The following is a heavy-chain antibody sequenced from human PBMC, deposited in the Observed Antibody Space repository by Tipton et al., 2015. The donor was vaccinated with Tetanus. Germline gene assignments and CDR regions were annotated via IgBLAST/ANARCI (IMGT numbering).Heavy chain of an antibody. CDR2: IYYSGDT. D-gene: IGHD1-26*01. Sequence: TLSLTCSVSGGSISSGGYFWNWIRQQPGKGPEWIGYIYYSGDTFYNPSLKSRVTISVDTSKNQFSLNLRSVTAADTAVYYCARGLPREPFYFDYWGQGKQVSVSS. J-gene: IGHJ4*02. CDR1: GGSISSGGYF. CDR3: ARGLPREPFYFDY. V-gene: IGHV4-31*03.